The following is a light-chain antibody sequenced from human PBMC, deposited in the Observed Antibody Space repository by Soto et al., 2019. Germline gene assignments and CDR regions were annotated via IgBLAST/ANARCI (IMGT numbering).Light chain of an antibody. J-gene: IGKJ1*01. CDR3: QQYGSSPRT. CDR1: QSVSSSY. V-gene: IGKV3-20*01. Sequence: IVLTQYTGTLSLSPGERATLSCRSSQSVSSSYLAWYQQKPGQAPRLLIYGASSRATGIPDRFSGSGSGTDFTLTISRLEPEDFAVYYCQQYGSSPRTFGQGTKVDI. CDR2: GAS.